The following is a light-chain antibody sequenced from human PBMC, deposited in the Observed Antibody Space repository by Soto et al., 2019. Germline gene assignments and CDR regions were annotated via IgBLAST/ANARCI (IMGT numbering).Light chain of an antibody. V-gene: IGKV1-5*03. CDR1: QSISSW. Sequence: DILMTPSPSTLSASVGDRVTITCRASQSISSWLAWYQQKPGKAPKLLIYKASSLERGVPSRFSGSGSGTEFTLTISSLQPDDFATYYCQQYKSYWTFGQGTKVEI. CDR2: KAS. J-gene: IGKJ1*01. CDR3: QQYKSYWT.